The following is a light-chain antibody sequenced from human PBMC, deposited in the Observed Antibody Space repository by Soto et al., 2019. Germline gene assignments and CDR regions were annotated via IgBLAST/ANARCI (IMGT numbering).Light chain of an antibody. CDR1: QSISSW. V-gene: IGKV1-5*01. CDR2: DAS. J-gene: IGKJ1*01. CDR3: QQYNTYSPERT. Sequence: DIQMTQSPSTLSASVGDRVTITCRASQSISSWLAWYQQKPGKAPKLLIYDASSLESGVPSRFSGSGSGTEFTLTISSLQPDDFATYYCQQYNTYSPERTFGQRTKVDIK.